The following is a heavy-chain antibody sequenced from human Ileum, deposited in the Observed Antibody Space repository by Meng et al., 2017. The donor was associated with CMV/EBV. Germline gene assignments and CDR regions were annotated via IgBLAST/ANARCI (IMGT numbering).Heavy chain of an antibody. V-gene: IGHV2-5*02. Sequence: QITLKELCPTVVKPTQTLTLTCTLYGFSISTSGVGVGWIRQPPGKALEWLALIFWDDDKRYSPSLQSRLTITKDTSKNQVVLTFTNMDPVDTATYYCAHRPPATYYFHYWGQGTLVTVSS. D-gene: IGHD2-15*01. CDR2: IFWDDDK. CDR1: GFSISTSGVG. J-gene: IGHJ4*02. CDR3: AHRPPATYYFHY.